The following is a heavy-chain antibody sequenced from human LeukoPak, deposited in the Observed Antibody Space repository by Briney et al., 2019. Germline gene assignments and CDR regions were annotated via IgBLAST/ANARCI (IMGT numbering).Heavy chain of an antibody. CDR2: INSDGSSI. CDR1: GFTFGSSW. CDR3: AREGGQSLAVAGTRDAFDI. Sequence: TGGSLRLSCAASGFTFGSSWMHWVRRAPGKGLDWVSRINSDGSSIAYADSVKGRFTISRDNAKNTLYLQMNSLRAEDTAVYYCAREGGQSLAVAGTRDAFDIWGQGTMVTVSS. J-gene: IGHJ3*02. V-gene: IGHV3-74*01. D-gene: IGHD6-19*01.